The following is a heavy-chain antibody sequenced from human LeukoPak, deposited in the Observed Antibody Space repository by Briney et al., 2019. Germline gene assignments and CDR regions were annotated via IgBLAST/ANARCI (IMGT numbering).Heavy chain of an antibody. J-gene: IGHJ4*02. CDR1: GYTFTSYY. CDR3: ARVWKTATSSLGY. CDR2: INPSGGST. D-gene: IGHD2-21*02. Sequence: ASVKVSCKASGYTFTSYYMHWMRQAPGQGLEWMGIINPSGGSTSYAQKFQGRVTMTRDTSAGTVYMELSSLRSEDTAVYYCARVWKTATSSLGYWGQGTLVTVSS. V-gene: IGHV1-46*01.